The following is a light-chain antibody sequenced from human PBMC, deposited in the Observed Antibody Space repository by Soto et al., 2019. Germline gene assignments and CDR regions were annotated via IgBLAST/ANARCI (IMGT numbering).Light chain of an antibody. CDR2: AAS. CDR3: QLSYTTPFT. Sequence: DIQMTQSPSSLSASVGERVTITCRASQSISSYLNWYQQKPGKAPKLLIYAASSLQSGVPSRFSGSGSGTDFTLTISSLQPEDFATYYCQLSYTTPFTFGPGTKVDIK. V-gene: IGKV1-39*01. CDR1: QSISSY. J-gene: IGKJ3*01.